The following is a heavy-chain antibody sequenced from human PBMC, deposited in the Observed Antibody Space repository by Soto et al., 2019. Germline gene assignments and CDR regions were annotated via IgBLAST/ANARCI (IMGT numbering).Heavy chain of an antibody. J-gene: IGHJ4*02. CDR3: AKGILTGYRVGYFDY. Sequence: PGGSLRLSCAASGFTFSSYSMSWVRQAPGKGLEWVSAISGSGGSTYYADSVKGRFTISRDNSKNTLYLQMNSLRAEDTAVYYCAKGILTGYRVGYFDYWGQGTLVTVSS. V-gene: IGHV3-23*01. D-gene: IGHD3-9*01. CDR1: GFTFSSYS. CDR2: ISGSGGST.